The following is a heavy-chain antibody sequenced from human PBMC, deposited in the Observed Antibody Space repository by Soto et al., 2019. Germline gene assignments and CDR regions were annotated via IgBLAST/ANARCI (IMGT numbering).Heavy chain of an antibody. V-gene: IGHV4-39*01. CDR3: ARRSRLGELSLGWFDP. CDR2: IYYSGSS. CDR1: GGSISSSSYY. J-gene: IGHJ5*02. D-gene: IGHD3-16*02. Sequence: SETLSLTCTVSGGSISSSSYYWGWIRQPPGKGLEWIGSIYYSGSSYYNPSLKSRVTMSADTSKDQFSLNLSSVTAADTAVYYCARRSRLGELSLGWFDPWGQGTLVTVSS.